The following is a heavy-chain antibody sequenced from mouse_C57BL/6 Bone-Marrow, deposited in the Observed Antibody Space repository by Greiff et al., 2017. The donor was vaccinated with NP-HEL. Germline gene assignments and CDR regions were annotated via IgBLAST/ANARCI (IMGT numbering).Heavy chain of an antibody. Sequence: VMLVESGPGLVQPSQSLSITCTVSGFSLTSYGVHWVRQSPGKGLEWLGVIWSGGSTDYNAAFISRLSISKDNSKSQVFFKMNSLQADDTAIYYCARNGVLGLRRSYWYFDVWGTGTTVTVSS. V-gene: IGHV2-2*01. CDR1: GFSLTSYG. J-gene: IGHJ1*03. CDR3: ARNGVLGLRRSYWYFDV. D-gene: IGHD2-4*01. CDR2: IWSGGST.